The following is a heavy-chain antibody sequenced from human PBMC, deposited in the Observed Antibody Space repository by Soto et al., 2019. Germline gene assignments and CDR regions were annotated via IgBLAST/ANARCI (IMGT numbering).Heavy chain of an antibody. Sequence: SETLSLTCAFYVGSFSGYYWSCIRQPPGKGLEWIGEINHSGSTDYNPSLKSRVTISVDTSKNQFSLKLSSVTAADTAVYYCATMGRYSSKPRVRYYYGMEVRGQGTTVX. J-gene: IGHJ6*02. D-gene: IGHD6-13*01. V-gene: IGHV4-34*01. CDR3: ATMGRYSSKPRVRYYYGMEV. CDR2: INHSGST. CDR1: VGSFSGYY.